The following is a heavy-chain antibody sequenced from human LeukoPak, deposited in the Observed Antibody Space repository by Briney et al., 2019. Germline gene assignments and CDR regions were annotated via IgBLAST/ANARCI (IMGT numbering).Heavy chain of an antibody. CDR3: ARRRYDASGYYPSRGRYFDY. Sequence: PSETLSLTCTVSGYSISSGYYWGWIRQPPGKGLEWIGSIYPSGSTYYNPSLKSRVTISVDTSKNQFSLKLSSVTAADTAVYYCARRRYDASGYYPSRGRYFDYWGQGTLVTVSS. V-gene: IGHV4-38-2*02. CDR2: IYPSGST. J-gene: IGHJ4*02. CDR1: GYSISSGYY. D-gene: IGHD3-22*01.